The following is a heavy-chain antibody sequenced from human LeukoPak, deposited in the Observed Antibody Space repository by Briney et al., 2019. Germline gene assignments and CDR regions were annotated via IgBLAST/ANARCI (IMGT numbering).Heavy chain of an antibody. CDR1: GFTFSSYS. Sequence: GGSLRLSCAASGFTFSSYSMNWVRQAPGKGLEWVSSISSSSSYIYYADSVKGRFTISRDNAKNSLYLQMNSLRAEDTAVYYCARTCSSCPTGDYWGQGTLVTVSS. CDR3: ARTCSSCPTGDY. J-gene: IGHJ4*02. V-gene: IGHV3-21*01. D-gene: IGHD6-13*01. CDR2: ISSSSSYI.